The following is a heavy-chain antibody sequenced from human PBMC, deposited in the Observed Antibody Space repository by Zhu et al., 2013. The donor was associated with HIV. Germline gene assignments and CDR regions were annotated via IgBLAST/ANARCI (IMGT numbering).Heavy chain of an antibody. CDR1: GGNLSSYG. J-gene: IGHJ4*02. CDR2: FDPENGEI. CDR3: ATDPSGSYWGY. V-gene: IGHV1-24*01. D-gene: IGHD1-26*01. Sequence: QVHLVQSGAEVKKPGSSVKVSCKGSGGNLSSYGFSWVRQAPGQGLEWMGGFDPENGEITYSQKFQGRVTMTEDTSTDTVYMELSSLRSEDTAVFYCATDPSGSYWGYWGQGTLVTVSS.